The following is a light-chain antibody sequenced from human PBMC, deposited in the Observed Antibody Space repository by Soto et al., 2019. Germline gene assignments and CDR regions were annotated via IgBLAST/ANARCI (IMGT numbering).Light chain of an antibody. J-gene: IGKJ5*01. Sequence: EIVLTQSPATLSLSPGERATVSCRASQSVSNYLGWYQQKAGQAPRLLIYDASNRATGIPARFSGSGSGTDFTLTISSLEPEDFAVYYYQHGGTFGHGTRLEIK. V-gene: IGKV3-11*01. CDR1: QSVSNY. CDR3: QHGGT. CDR2: DAS.